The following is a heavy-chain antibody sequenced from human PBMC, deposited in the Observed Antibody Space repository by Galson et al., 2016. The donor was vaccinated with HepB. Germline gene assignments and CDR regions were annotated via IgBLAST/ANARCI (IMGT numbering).Heavy chain of an antibody. CDR1: GDSVSSSSAA. CDR2: TYYRSKWFN. Sequence: CAISGDSVSSSSAAWTWIRQSPSRGLEWLGRTYYRSKWFNDYALSVKSRITITPDRSKNQVSLKMTSATPDDTAVYYCAREGEISEISTDSYDALDVWGQGTRVTVSS. D-gene: IGHD3-16*01. J-gene: IGHJ3*01. V-gene: IGHV6-1*01. CDR3: AREGEISEISTDSYDALDV.